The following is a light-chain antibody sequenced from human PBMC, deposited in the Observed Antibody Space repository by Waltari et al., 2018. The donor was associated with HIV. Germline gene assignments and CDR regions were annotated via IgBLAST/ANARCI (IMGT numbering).Light chain of an antibody. CDR1: NTDIGLYNL. CDR2: GVN. V-gene: IGLV2-14*01. Sequence: QSALTQPASVSGSPGQSITISCTGANTDIGLYNLVSWYRQHPEKAPQLVIYGVNTRPSGGSYRFSGSKSGNTASLTISSLQAEDEADYYCSSYTNTDILLFGGGTKLTVL. CDR3: SSYTNTDILL. J-gene: IGLJ2*01.